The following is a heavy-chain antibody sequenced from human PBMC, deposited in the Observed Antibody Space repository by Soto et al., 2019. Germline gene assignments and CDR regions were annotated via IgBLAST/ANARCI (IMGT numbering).Heavy chain of an antibody. CDR1: QDIFTSNW. J-gene: IGHJ4*02. Sequence: PGESLKISCQVPQDIFTSNWIGWLRQMPGKGLEWMGVIYPDDSDVKYNPSFQGQVTISVDKSISTAYLQWSRLRDSDTAMYFCARHGVSFGPFDYWGQGTPVTVPQ. CDR3: ARHGVSFGPFDY. CDR2: IYPDDSDV. V-gene: IGHV5-51*01. D-gene: IGHD3-3*01.